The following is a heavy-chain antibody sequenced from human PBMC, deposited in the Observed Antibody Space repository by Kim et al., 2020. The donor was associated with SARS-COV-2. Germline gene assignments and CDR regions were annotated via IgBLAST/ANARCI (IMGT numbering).Heavy chain of an antibody. Sequence: SETLSLICAVSGGSISSSNWWSWVRQPPGKGLEWIGEIYHSGSTNYNPSLKSRVTISVDKSKNQFSLKLSSVTAADTAVYYCARGWVRGVIITSSKGGMDVWGQGTTVTVSS. CDR2: IYHSGST. CDR1: GGSISSSNW. V-gene: IGHV4-4*02. J-gene: IGHJ6*02. CDR3: ARGWVRGVIITSSKGGMDV. D-gene: IGHD3-10*01.